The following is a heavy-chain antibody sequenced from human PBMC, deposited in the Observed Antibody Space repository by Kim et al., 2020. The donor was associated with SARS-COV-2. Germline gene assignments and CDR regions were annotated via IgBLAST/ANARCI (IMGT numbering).Heavy chain of an antibody. CDR1: GFTFDDYA. J-gene: IGHJ5*02. D-gene: IGHD5-12*01. CDR2: ISWNSGSI. Sequence: GGSLRLSCAASGFTFDDYAMHWVRQAPGKGLEWVSGISWNSGSIGYADSVKGRFTISRDNAKNSLYLQMNSLRAEDTALYYCAKDIGGSGYDSSWFDPWGQGTLVTVSS. V-gene: IGHV3-9*01. CDR3: AKDIGGSGYDSSWFDP.